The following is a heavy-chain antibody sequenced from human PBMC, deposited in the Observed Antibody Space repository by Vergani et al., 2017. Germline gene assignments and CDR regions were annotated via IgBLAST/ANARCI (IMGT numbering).Heavy chain of an antibody. D-gene: IGHD2-8*01. CDR3: AKDGYCTNGVCYSFYYYYGMDV. V-gene: IGHV3-23*01. J-gene: IGHJ6*02. Sequence: EVQLLESGGGLVQPGGSLRLSCAASGFTFSSYAMSWVRQAPGKGLEWVSAISGSGGSTYYADSVKGRFTISRDNSKNTLYLQMNSLRAEDTAVYYCAKDGYCTNGVCYSFYYYYGMDVWGQGTTVTVSS. CDR1: GFTFSSYA. CDR2: ISGSGGST.